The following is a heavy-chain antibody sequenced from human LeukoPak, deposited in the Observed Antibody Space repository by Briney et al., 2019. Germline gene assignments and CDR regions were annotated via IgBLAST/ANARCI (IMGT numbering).Heavy chain of an antibody. J-gene: IGHJ4*02. D-gene: IGHD2-2*01. Sequence: ASVKVSCKASGYTFTSYGISWVRQAPGQGLEWMGWISAYNGNTNYAQKLQGRVTMTTDTSTSTAYMELRSLRSDDTAVYYCAGGYCSSTSCPTNLLLFDYWGQGTLVTVSS. CDR1: GYTFTSYG. CDR3: AGGYCSSTSCPTNLLLFDY. CDR2: ISAYNGNT. V-gene: IGHV1-18*01.